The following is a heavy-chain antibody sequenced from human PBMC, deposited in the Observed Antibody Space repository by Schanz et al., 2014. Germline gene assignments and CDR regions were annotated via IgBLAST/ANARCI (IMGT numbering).Heavy chain of an antibody. CDR3: ARGGPAYYFDD. CDR2: INTGVNT. Sequence: VQLVESGGGLVQPGGSLRLSCAASGFTFTNYAMSWVRQAPGKGLEWVSAINTGVNTYYADSVRGRFTISRDNSKNTVYIQMNSLRAEDTAVYYCARGGPAYYFDDWGQGTLVTVSS. J-gene: IGHJ4*02. CDR1: GFTFTNYA. V-gene: IGHV3-23*04.